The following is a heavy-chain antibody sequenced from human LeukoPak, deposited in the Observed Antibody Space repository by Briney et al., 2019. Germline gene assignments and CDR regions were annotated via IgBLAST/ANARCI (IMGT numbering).Heavy chain of an antibody. Sequence: SETLSLTCAVYGGSFSGYYWSWIRQPPGKGLEWIGEINHSGSTNYNPSLKSRVTISVDTSKNQFSLKLSSVTAAETAVYYCARGSLVYDFWSGYYAMNAFDIWGQGTMVTVSS. CDR3: ARGSLVYDFWSGYYAMNAFDI. CDR2: INHSGST. V-gene: IGHV4-34*01. CDR1: GGSFSGYY. D-gene: IGHD3-3*01. J-gene: IGHJ3*02.